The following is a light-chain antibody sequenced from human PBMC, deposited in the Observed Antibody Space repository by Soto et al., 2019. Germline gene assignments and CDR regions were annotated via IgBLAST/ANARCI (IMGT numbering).Light chain of an antibody. CDR3: GTWDSSLSVVV. CDR1: SSNIGTYY. V-gene: IGLV1-51*01. CDR2: DNN. Sequence: QSVLTQPPSVSAAPGQKVTISCSGSSSNIGTYYISWYQQLPGTAPKLLIYDNNKRPSGIPDRFSGSKSGTSGTLGITRLQTGDEADYYCGTWDSSLSVVVFGGRTKLTVL. J-gene: IGLJ2*01.